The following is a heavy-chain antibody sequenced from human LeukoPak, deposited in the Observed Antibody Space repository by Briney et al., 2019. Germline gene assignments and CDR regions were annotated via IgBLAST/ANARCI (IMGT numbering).Heavy chain of an antibody. D-gene: IGHD5-18*01. J-gene: IGHJ4*02. CDR1: GFTFSTSA. Sequence: GASVKVSCKASGFTFSTSAVQWVRQARGQRLEWIGWIVVGSGDTDYAQKFQERVTITRDMATSTAYMELSSLTSEDTAVYYCARERGYSYGYFDYWGQGTLVTVSS. CDR3: ARERGYSYGYFDY. V-gene: IGHV1-58*01. CDR2: IVVGSGDT.